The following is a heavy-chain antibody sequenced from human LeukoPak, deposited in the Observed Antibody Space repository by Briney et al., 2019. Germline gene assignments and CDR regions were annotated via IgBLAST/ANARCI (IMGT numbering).Heavy chain of an antibody. Sequence: ASVKVSCKASGYTFTGYYMHWVRQAPGQGLEWMGWINPNSGGTNYAQKFQGRVTMTRDTSTSTVYMKFSSLRSEDTAVYYCARSVTIFGVVPGGYWGQGTLVTVSS. D-gene: IGHD3-3*01. J-gene: IGHJ4*02. CDR1: GYTFTGYY. CDR3: ARSVTIFGVVPGGY. V-gene: IGHV1-2*02. CDR2: INPNSGGT.